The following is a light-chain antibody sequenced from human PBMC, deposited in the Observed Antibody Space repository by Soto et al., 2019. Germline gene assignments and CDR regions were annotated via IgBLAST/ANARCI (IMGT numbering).Light chain of an antibody. CDR1: QSVSGSY. Sequence: IMLTQAPGTLSLSPGDRTTLSCRASQSVSGSYLAWYQQKPGQAPRLLIYDASSRATGIPDRFSGSGSGTDFTLTISRLEPEDFAVYYCQQYASSPRTFGQGTKVDIK. J-gene: IGKJ1*01. CDR3: QQYASSPRT. CDR2: DAS. V-gene: IGKV3-20*01.